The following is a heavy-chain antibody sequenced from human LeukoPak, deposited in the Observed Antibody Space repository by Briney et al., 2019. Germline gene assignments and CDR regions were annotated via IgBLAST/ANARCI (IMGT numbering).Heavy chain of an antibody. V-gene: IGHV4-59*12. CDR3: ARSSSTSPGYCYYYYMDV. J-gene: IGHJ6*03. D-gene: IGHD2-2*01. CDR1: GGSISDYY. CDR2: VYSGST. Sequence: SETLSLTCTVSGGSISDYYWSWIWQPPGKGRECIGYVYSGSTNYNPSLKSRVTMSVDTSKNQFSLKLSSVTAADTAVYYCARSSSTSPGYCYYYYMDVWGKGTTVTVSS.